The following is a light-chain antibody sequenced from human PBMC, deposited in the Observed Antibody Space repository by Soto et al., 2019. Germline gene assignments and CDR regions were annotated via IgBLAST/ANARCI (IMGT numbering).Light chain of an antibody. CDR1: QSISSW. CDR3: QQYNSHPWT. J-gene: IGKJ1*01. Sequence: DLQMTQSPSTLSASVGDRVTITCRASQSISSWLAWYQQEPGKAPKLLIYKASSLESGVPSRFSGSGSGTEFTLTISSLQPDDFATYYCQQYNSHPWTFGQGTKVEIK. V-gene: IGKV1-5*03. CDR2: KAS.